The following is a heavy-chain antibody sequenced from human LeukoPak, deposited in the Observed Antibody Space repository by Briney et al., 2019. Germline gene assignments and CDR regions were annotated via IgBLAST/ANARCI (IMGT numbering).Heavy chain of an antibody. Sequence: SETLSLTCTVSGGSMSSSSYYWGWIRQPPGKGLEWIVSIYYSGSTYYNPSLKSRVTISVDTSKNQFSLKLSSVTAADTAVYYCAREAYCGGDCYSGDYWGQGTLVTVSS. CDR1: GGSMSSSSYY. V-gene: IGHV4-39*02. J-gene: IGHJ4*02. D-gene: IGHD2-21*02. CDR3: AREAYCGGDCYSGDY. CDR2: IYYSGST.